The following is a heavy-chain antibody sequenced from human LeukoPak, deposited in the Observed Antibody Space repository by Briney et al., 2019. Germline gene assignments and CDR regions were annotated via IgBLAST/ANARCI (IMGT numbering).Heavy chain of an antibody. J-gene: IGHJ4*02. V-gene: IGHV4-59*01. CDR2: IYYSGST. CDR3: ARDGH. CDR1: GGSSSSYY. Sequence: PSETLTLTCTDSGGSSSSYYWRWIRQPPGKGLEWIGYIYYSGSTNYNPSLKSRVTISVDTSKNQFSLKLSSVTAADTAVYYCARDGHWGQGTLVTVSS.